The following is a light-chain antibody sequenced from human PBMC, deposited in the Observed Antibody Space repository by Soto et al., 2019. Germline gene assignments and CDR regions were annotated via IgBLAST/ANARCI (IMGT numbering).Light chain of an antibody. CDR1: QSISSY. J-gene: IGKJ1*01. Sequence: IQTSQSTSSLSASVGDRVTITCRASQSISSYLNWYQQKPGKAPKLLIYAASSLQSGVPSRFSGSGSGTDFTLTISSLPPEDLATYYCQRSYSTPHTFGQGSKV. V-gene: IGKV1-39*01. CDR3: QRSYSTPHT. CDR2: AAS.